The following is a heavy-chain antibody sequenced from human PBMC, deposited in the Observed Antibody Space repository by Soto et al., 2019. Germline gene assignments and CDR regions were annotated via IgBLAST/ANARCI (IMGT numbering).Heavy chain of an antibody. V-gene: IGHV4-39*01. D-gene: IGHD4-17*01. CDR3: ARQVYGDYVRMGWYFDL. Sequence: QLQLQESGPGLVKPSETLSLTCTVSGGSISSSSYYWGWIRQPPGKGLEWIGSIYYSGSTYYNPSLKSRVTISVDTSKNQFSLKLSSVTAADTAVYYCARQVYGDYVRMGWYFDLWGRGTLVTVSS. CDR1: GGSISSSSYY. J-gene: IGHJ2*01. CDR2: IYYSGST.